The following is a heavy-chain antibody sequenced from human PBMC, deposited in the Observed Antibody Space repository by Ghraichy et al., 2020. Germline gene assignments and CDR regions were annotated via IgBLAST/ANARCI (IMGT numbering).Heavy chain of an antibody. J-gene: IGHJ2*01. V-gene: IGHV4-59*08. CDR3: ARRHYYYDSSEVDL. Sequence: SQTLSLTCTVSGGSISSYYWNWVRQPPGKGLEWIGYIYYSGSTNYNPSLKSRVTISIDASKNQFSLKVTSVTAADTAVYYCARRHYYYDSSEVDLWGRGTLVTVSS. D-gene: IGHD3-22*01. CDR2: IYYSGST. CDR1: GGSISSYY.